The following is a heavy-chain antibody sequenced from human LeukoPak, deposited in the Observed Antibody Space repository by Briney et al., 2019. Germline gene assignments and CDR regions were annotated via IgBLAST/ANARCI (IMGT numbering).Heavy chain of an antibody. CDR1: GFIFNTYE. V-gene: IGHV3-48*03. CDR2: ISGTGTTI. D-gene: IGHD3-16*01. CDR3: VSAYGGLLDH. Sequence: GGSLRPSCAASGFIFNTYEMNWVRQAPGKGLEWVSYISGTGTTIYYADSVKGRFTISRDNARHSLSLLMNSLRAEDTAIYYCVSAYGGLLDHWGQGTVVTVSS. J-gene: IGHJ4*02.